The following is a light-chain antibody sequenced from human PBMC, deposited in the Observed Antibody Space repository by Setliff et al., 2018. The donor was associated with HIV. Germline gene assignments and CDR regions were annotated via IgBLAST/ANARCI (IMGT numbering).Light chain of an antibody. CDR3: CSYAGSHTFV. J-gene: IGLJ1*01. CDR2: DVI. V-gene: IGLV2-11*01. Sequence: LTQPRSVSGPPGQSVTISCTGTTSDVGGYNFVSWYQHHPGKAPKLMIYDVIKRPSGVPDRFSGSKSGNTASLTISGLQAEVEADYYCCSYAGSHTFVFGTGTKVTVL. CDR1: TSDVGGYNF.